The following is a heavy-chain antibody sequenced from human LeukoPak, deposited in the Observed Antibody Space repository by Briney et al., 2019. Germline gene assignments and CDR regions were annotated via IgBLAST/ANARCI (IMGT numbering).Heavy chain of an antibody. D-gene: IGHD1-26*01. CDR1: GGSVSSGSYY. J-gene: IGHJ6*02. Sequence: SETLSLTCTVSGGSVSSGSYYWSWIRQPPGKGLEWIGYIYYSGSTNYNPSLKSRVTISVDTSKNQFSLKLSSVTAADTAVYYCARDLTPGIVGAPHYYYYGMDVWGQGTTVTVPS. CDR2: IYYSGST. V-gene: IGHV4-61*01. CDR3: ARDLTPGIVGAPHYYYYGMDV.